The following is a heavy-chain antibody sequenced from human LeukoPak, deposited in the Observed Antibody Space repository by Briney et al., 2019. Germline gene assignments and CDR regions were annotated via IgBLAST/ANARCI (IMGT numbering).Heavy chain of an antibody. V-gene: IGHV3-30*18. Sequence: GGSLRLSCAASGFTFSSYGMHWVRQAPGKGLEWVAVISYDGSNKNYADSVKGRFTMSRDNSKNTLYLQMNSLRAEDTAVYYCAKAPTYYHDSSGYYFDYWGQGTLVTVSS. CDR3: AKAPTYYHDSSGYYFDY. CDR1: GFTFSSYG. D-gene: IGHD3-22*01. CDR2: ISYDGSNK. J-gene: IGHJ4*02.